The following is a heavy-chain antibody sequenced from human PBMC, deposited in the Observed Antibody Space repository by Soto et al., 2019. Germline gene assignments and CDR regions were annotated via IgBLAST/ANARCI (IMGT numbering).Heavy chain of an antibody. Sequence: EASVKVSCKVSGYTLTELSMHWVRQAPGKGLEWMGGFDPEDGETIYAQKFQGRVTMTEDTSTDTAYMELSSLRSEDTAVYYCATAHRGIAVAGTFDYWGQGTLVTVSS. CDR2: FDPEDGET. CDR3: ATAHRGIAVAGTFDY. J-gene: IGHJ4*02. D-gene: IGHD6-19*01. V-gene: IGHV1-24*01. CDR1: GYTLTELS.